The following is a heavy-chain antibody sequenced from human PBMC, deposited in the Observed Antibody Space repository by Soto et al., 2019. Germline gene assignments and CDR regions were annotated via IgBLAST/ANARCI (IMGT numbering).Heavy chain of an antibody. D-gene: IGHD6-25*01. V-gene: IGHV3-7*05. CDR2: IKKDGSEK. CDR3: ARGGLADY. Sequence: EVQLVESGGGLVQPGGSLRLSCAASGFTFSSYWMSWVRQAPGKGLEWVANIKKDGSEKYYVDSVKGRFTISRDNAKNALYLQMNRRSADDTAGYYCARGGLADYWGQGTLVTVSS. J-gene: IGHJ4*02. CDR1: GFTFSSYW.